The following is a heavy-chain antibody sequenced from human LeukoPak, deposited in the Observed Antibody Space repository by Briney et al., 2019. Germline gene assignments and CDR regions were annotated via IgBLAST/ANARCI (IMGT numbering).Heavy chain of an antibody. CDR3: ARRSGDY. CDR2: ISDTGGYT. CDR1: GFTFSNYA. V-gene: IGHV3-23*01. Sequence: GGSLRLSCAASGFTFSNYAMSWVRQAPGKGLEWVSAISDTGGYTYYADSVKGRFTISRDNSKNTLYLQMNSLRAEDTAVYYCARRSGDYWGQGTLVTVSS. D-gene: IGHD3-10*01. J-gene: IGHJ4*02.